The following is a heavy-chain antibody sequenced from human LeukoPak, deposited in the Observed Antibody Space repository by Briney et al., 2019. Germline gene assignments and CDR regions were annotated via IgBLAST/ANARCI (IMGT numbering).Heavy chain of an antibody. D-gene: IGHD2/OR15-2a*01. CDR2: ISGSGGST. Sequence: GGSLRLSCAASGFTFSSYAMSWVRQAPGKGLEWVSAISGSGGSTYYADSVKGRFTISRDNAKNSLYLQMNSLRAEDTAVYYCATPVRYYYGMDVWGQGTTVTVSS. J-gene: IGHJ6*02. CDR1: GFTFSSYA. V-gene: IGHV3-23*01. CDR3: ATPVRYYYGMDV.